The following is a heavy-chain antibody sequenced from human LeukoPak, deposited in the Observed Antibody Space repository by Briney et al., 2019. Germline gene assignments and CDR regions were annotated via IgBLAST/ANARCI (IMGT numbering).Heavy chain of an antibody. Sequence: SETLSLTCTVSGGSISSYYWSWIRQPPGKGLEWIGYIYYSGSTNYNPSLKSRVTMSVDTSKNQFSLKLSSVTAADTAVYYCASSNTMYYDFWSGYQTRGMDVWGQGTTVTVSS. J-gene: IGHJ6*02. CDR3: ASSNTMYYDFWSGYQTRGMDV. V-gene: IGHV4-59*12. CDR2: IYYSGST. D-gene: IGHD3-3*01. CDR1: GGSISSYY.